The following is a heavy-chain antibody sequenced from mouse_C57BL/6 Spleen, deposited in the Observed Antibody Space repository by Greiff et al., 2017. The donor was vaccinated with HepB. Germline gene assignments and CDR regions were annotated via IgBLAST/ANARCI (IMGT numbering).Heavy chain of an antibody. CDR3: EREGSSTTVAYAMDY. V-gene: IGHV5-17*01. J-gene: IGHJ4*01. CDR2: ISSGSSTI. D-gene: IGHD1-1*01. Sequence: EVQREESGGGLVKPGGSLKLSCAASGFTFSDYGMHWVRQAPEKGLEWVAYISSGSSTIYYADTVKGRVTIARDNAKNTLFLQMTSLRSEDAAMYYCEREGSSTTVAYAMDYWGQGTSVTVSS. CDR1: GFTFSDYG.